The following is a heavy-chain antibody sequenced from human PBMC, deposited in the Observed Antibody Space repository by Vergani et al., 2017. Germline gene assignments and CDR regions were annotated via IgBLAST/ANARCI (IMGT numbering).Heavy chain of an antibody. CDR2: IKSKTDGGTT. Sequence: EVQLVESGGGLVKPGGSLRLSCAASGFTFSNAWMSWVRQAPGKGLEWVGRIKSKTDGGTTDYAAPVKGRFTISRDDSKNTLYLQMNSLKTEDTAVYYCTTDRYCSGGSRHGESYYYYRDVWGKGP. D-gene: IGHD2-15*01. CDR3: TTDRYCSGGSRHGESYYYYRDV. V-gene: IGHV3-15*01. CDR1: GFTFSNAW. J-gene: IGHJ6*03.